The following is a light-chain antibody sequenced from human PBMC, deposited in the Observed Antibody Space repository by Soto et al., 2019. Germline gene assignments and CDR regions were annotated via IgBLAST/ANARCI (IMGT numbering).Light chain of an antibody. CDR1: TGGVTSGHW. CDR3: SLSFGGTVV. V-gene: IGLV7-46*01. CDR2: DAT. Sequence: QAVVTQEPSMTVSPGGTVTLTCGSSTGGVTSGHWPYGFQQKAGQAPRTLTYDATNKHSWPPARLSGCRLRGKADLALSGAQADGEGEYYCSLSFGGTVVFGGGTKLTVL. J-gene: IGLJ2*01.